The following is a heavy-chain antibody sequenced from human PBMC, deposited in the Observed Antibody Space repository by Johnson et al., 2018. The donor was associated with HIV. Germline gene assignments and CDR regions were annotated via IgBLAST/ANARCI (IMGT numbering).Heavy chain of an antibody. V-gene: IGHV3-66*01. CDR2: INSGGST. CDR3: AKGGLGFQNIHDPFDI. D-gene: IGHD1/OR15-1a*01. Sequence: VQLVESGGGLVQPGGSLRLSCAASRLPVSGYYMTWVRQGPGKGLEWVSVINSGGSTYYADSVTGRFTISRDISKNTLYLQMNSLRAEDTAVYYCAKGGLGFQNIHDPFDIWGQGTMVTVSS. J-gene: IGHJ3*02. CDR1: RLPVSGYY.